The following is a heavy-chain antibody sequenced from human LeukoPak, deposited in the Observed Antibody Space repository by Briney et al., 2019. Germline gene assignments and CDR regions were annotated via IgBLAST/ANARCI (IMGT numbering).Heavy chain of an antibody. J-gene: IGHJ1*01. CDR3: AKGLWFGDLRD. CDR2: ISSNGGST. Sequence: GGSLRLSCAASGFTFSSYAMHWVRQAPGKGLEYVSAISSNGGSTYYANSVKGRFTISRDNSKNTLYLQMNSLRAEDTAVYYCAKGLWFGDLRDWGQGTLVTVSS. D-gene: IGHD3-10*01. V-gene: IGHV3-64*01. CDR1: GFTFSSYA.